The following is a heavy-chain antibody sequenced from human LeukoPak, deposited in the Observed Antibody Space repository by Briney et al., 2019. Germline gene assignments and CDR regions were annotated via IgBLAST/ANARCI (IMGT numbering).Heavy chain of an antibody. V-gene: IGHV1-8*03. CDR1: GYTFTSYD. CDR2: MNPNSGNT. Sequence: ASVKVSCKASGYTFTSYDINWVRQAPGPGLEWMGWMNPNSGNTGYAQKFQGRVTITRNTSISTAYMELSSLRSEDTAVYYCASRRYGSGSYYNGYEYWGQGTLVTVSS. D-gene: IGHD3-10*01. CDR3: ASRRYGSGSYYNGYEY. J-gene: IGHJ4*02.